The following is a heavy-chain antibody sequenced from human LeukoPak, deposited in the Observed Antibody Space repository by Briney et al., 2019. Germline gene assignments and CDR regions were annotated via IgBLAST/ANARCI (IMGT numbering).Heavy chain of an antibody. V-gene: IGHV3-30*04. Sequence: GGSLRLSYAASGFTFSSYSMHWVRQAPGKGLEWVAVISYDGSNKYYADSVKGRFTISRDNSKNTLYLQMNSLRAEDTAVYYCARGYGLGSHLDYWGQGTLVTVSS. J-gene: IGHJ4*02. CDR1: GFTFSSYS. CDR2: ISYDGSNK. CDR3: ARGYGLGSHLDY. D-gene: IGHD3-10*01.